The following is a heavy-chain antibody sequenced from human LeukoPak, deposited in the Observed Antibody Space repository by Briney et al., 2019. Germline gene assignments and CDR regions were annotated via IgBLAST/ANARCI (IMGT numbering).Heavy chain of an antibody. V-gene: IGHV3-15*01. CDR2: IKSKADGGTT. CDR3: AKVHQPSAHPVWFGELLGEFDY. Sequence: GGSLRLSCAVSEFTFSAAWMSWVRQAPGKGLEWVGRIKSKADGGTTDYAAPVKGRFTISRDDSKNTLYLQMNSLRAEDTAVYYCAKVHQPSAHPVWFGELLGEFDYWGQGTLVTVSS. D-gene: IGHD3-10*01. J-gene: IGHJ4*02. CDR1: EFTFSAAW.